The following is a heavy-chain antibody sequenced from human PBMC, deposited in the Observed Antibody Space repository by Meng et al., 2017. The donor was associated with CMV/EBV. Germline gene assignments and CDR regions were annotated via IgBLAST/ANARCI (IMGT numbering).Heavy chain of an antibody. Sequence: GGSLRLSCAASGFTFSSYSMNWDRQAPGKGLEWVSSISSSSSYIYYADSVKGRFTISRDNAKNSLYLQMNSLRAEDTAVYYCARGGRGVEYYYYYGMDVWGQGTTVTVSS. CDR1: GFTFSSYS. CDR2: ISSSSSYI. D-gene: IGHD3-10*01. J-gene: IGHJ6*02. CDR3: ARGGRGVEYYYYYGMDV. V-gene: IGHV3-21*01.